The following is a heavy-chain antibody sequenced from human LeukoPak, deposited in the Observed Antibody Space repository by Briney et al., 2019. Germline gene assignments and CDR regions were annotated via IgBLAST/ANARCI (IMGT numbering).Heavy chain of an antibody. Sequence: PGRSLRLSCAASGFTFSSYGMHWVRQAPGKGLEWVAVIWYDGSNKYYADSVKGRFTISRDNSKNTLYLQMNSLRAEDTAVYYCARDSLYYYDSSGPYDYWGQGTLVTVSS. CDR3: ARDSLYYYDSSGPYDY. J-gene: IGHJ4*02. V-gene: IGHV3-33*01. CDR1: GFTFSSYG. CDR2: IWYDGSNK. D-gene: IGHD3-22*01.